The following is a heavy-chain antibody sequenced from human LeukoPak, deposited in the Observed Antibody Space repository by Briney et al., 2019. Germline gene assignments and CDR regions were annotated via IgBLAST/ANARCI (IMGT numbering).Heavy chain of an antibody. V-gene: IGHV4-59*01. D-gene: IGHD6-13*01. CDR3: ARVYYSNSYDYWYFDL. J-gene: IGHJ2*01. Sequence: SETLSLTCTVSGGSIRSYYWSWIRQPPGKGLEWIAYIYYSGSTNYNPSLKRRVTISVDTSKKQFSLKLSSVTAADTAVYYCARVYYSNSYDYWYFDLWGRGTLVTVSS. CDR1: GGSIRSYY. CDR2: IYYSGST.